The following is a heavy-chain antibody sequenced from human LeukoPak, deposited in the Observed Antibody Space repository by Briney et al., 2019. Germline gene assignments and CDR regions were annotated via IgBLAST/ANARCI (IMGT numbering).Heavy chain of an antibody. D-gene: IGHD1-1*01. CDR2: IKEDGSEK. CDR3: TRDKGKGYYFYFYYGMDV. V-gene: IGHV3-7*01. Sequence: GGSLRLSCAASGFNFGQYYMSWVRQAPGKGLEWVANIKEDGSEKHYVDSVEGRFSISRDNAKNAVYLQMNSLRAEDTAVYYCTRDKGKGYYFYFYYGMDVWCQGTTVTVSS. CDR1: GFNFGQYY. J-gene: IGHJ6*02.